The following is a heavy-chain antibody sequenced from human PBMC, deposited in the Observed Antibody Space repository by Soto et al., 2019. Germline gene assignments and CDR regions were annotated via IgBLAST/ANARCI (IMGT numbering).Heavy chain of an antibody. CDR3: VTGDHLVR. D-gene: IGHD6-6*01. V-gene: IGHV1-2*02. CDR1: GYTFTGYY. J-gene: IGHJ4*02. Sequence: GASVKVSCKTSGYTFTGYYLNWVRQAPGRGLEWVGWINPKTGDTNNAQKFQGRVTMTTDTSISTGYMELSGLKSDDTAVYYCVTGDHLVRWGQGTRVTFSS. CDR2: INPKTGDT.